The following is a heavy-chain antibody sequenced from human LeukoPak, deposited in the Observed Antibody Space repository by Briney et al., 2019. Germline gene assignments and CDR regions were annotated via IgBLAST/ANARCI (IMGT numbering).Heavy chain of an antibody. CDR2: IYPGDSDT. D-gene: IGHD3-22*01. CDR1: GYSFASYW. V-gene: IGHV5-51*01. Sequence: GESLKISCKGSGYSFASYWIGWVRQMPVKGREWMGVIYPGDSDTRYSPSFQGQVTISADKSISTAYPQWSSLKASDTAMYYCARYDSSGYIDFWGQGTLVTVSS. CDR3: ARYDSSGYIDF. J-gene: IGHJ4*02.